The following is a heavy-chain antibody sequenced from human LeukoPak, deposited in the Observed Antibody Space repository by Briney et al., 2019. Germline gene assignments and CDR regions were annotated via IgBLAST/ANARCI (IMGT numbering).Heavy chain of an antibody. J-gene: IGHJ4*02. CDR1: GFTFSSYA. CDR2: ISGSGGST. D-gene: IGHD6-19*01. CDR3: ANPGEQWLVLDY. Sequence: GGSLRLSCAASGFTFSSYAMSWVRQAPGKGLEWVSAISGSGGSTYYADSVKGRFTISRDNSKNTLYLQMNSLRAEDTGVYYCANPGEQWLVLDYWGQGTLVTVSS. V-gene: IGHV3-23*01.